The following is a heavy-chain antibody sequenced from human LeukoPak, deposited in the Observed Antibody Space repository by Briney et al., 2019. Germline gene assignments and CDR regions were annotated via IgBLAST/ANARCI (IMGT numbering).Heavy chain of an antibody. J-gene: IGHJ4*02. CDR3: AASGLNYDIDY. CDR2: IYYSGST. V-gene: IGHV4-59*01. D-gene: IGHD1-7*01. CDR1: GGSISSYY. Sequence: SETLSLTCTVSGGSISSYYWSWIRQPPGKGLEWIGYIYYSGSTNYNPSLKSRVTISIDTSKNQFSLKLSFVTAADTAVYYCAASGLNYDIDYWGQGTLVTVSS.